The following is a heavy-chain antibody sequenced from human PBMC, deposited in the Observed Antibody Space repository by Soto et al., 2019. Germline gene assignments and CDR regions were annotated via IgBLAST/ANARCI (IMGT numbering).Heavy chain of an antibody. CDR3: ARQRTTVVTQAYFDH. J-gene: IGHJ4*02. Sequence: ETLSLTCIVSGESISSSSYYWGWIRQPPGEGLEWIGSIYYSGRTYYNPSFKSRVTISIDTSKNQFSLKLSSVTATDTAVYYCARQRTTVVTQAYFDHWGQGALVTVSS. CDR1: GESISSSSYY. D-gene: IGHD2-21*02. V-gene: IGHV4-39*01. CDR2: IYYSGRT.